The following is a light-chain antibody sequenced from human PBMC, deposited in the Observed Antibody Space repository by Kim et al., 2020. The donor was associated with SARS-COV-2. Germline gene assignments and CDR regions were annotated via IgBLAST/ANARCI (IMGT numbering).Light chain of an antibody. Sequence: SASVGDRVTITCQASQDIRKYLNWYQQKAGKAPKVLIYDASILGTGVPSRFRGSGSGTEFTFTITSLQSEDFATYYCQQYDDLPISFGGGTKLEI. CDR3: QQYDDLPIS. J-gene: IGKJ4*01. CDR2: DAS. CDR1: QDIRKY. V-gene: IGKV1-33*01.